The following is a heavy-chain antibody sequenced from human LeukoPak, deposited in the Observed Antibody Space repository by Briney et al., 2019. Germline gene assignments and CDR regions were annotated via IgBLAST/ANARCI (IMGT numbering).Heavy chain of an antibody. V-gene: IGHV4-59*01. CDR2: IYYSGST. D-gene: IGHD3-22*01. CDR3: ARAGYYYDSSGYPYSYYFDL. CDR1: GGSISSYY. J-gene: IGHJ4*02. Sequence: SETLSLTCTVSGGSISSYYWSWIRQPPGKRLEWIGYIYYSGSTYYNPSLKSRVTISVDTSKNQFSLKLNSVTAADTAVYCCARAGYYYDSSGYPYSYYFDLWGQGTLVTVSS.